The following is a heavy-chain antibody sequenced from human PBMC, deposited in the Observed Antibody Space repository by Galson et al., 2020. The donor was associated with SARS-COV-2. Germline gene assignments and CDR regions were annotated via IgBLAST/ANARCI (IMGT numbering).Heavy chain of an antibody. V-gene: IGHV2-5*01. J-gene: IGHJ4*02. CDR1: GFSLSTSEVG. CDR2: IYWNDNK. CDR3: ARLTYYYENSGYYGGYYLDY. D-gene: IGHD3-22*01. Sequence: ESGPTLVKPTQTLTLTCTFSGFSLSTSEVGVGWIRQPPGKALEWLTLIYWNDNKRYSPSLKSRLTITKDTSKNQVVLTMTNMDPVDTATYYCARLTYYYENSGYYGGYYLDYWGQGTLVTVSS.